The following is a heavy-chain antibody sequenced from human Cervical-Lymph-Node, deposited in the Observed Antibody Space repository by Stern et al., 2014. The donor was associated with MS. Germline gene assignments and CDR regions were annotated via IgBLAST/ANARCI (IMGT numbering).Heavy chain of an antibody. CDR3: ARVDDFWSGYYYYGMDV. D-gene: IGHD3-3*01. CDR1: GFTFSSYW. J-gene: IGHJ6*02. V-gene: IGHV3-7*01. Sequence: EVQLGQSGGGLVQPGGSLRLSCAASGFTFSSYWMSWVRQAPGKGLEWVANIKQDGSEKYYVDSVKGRFTISRDNAKNSLYLQMNSLRAEDTAVYYCARVDDFWSGYYYYGMDVWGQGTTVTVSS. CDR2: IKQDGSEK.